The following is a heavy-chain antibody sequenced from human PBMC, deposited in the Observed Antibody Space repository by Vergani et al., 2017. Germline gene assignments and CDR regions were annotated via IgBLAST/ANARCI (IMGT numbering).Heavy chain of an antibody. CDR1: GGSISSGAFS. V-gene: IGHV4-30-2*01. Sequence: QLQLQESGSGLVKPSQTLSLNFAASGGSISSGAFSWGWIRPPPGRGLQWLGHIFQSGSPDYTASLKSRVNISLDKSQNHFSLSVSSVTAADTAVYYCVRRNNGVRETDYFDYWGQGILVTVSS. CDR2: IFQSGSP. D-gene: IGHD3-10*01. CDR3: VRRNNGVRETDYFDY. J-gene: IGHJ4*02.